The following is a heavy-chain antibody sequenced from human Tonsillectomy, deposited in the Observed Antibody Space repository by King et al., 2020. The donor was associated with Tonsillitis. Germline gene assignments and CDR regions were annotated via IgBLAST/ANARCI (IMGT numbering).Heavy chain of an antibody. CDR1: GYTFSSFG. J-gene: IGHJ4*02. CDR3: ARDRGTFAMVNY. CDR2: ISAHNGQS. V-gene: IGHV1-18*04. D-gene: IGHD5-18*01. Sequence: QLVQSGAEVKKPGASVKVSCKASGYTFSSFGISWVRQAPGQGLEWMGWISAHNGQSTYAQKFQGRVTLTRDTSTSTAYMELRSLTSDDTAVYYCARDRGTFAMVNYWGQGTLVTVSS.